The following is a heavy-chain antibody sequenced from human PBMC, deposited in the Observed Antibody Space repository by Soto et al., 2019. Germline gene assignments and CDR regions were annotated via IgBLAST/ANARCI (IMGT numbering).Heavy chain of an antibody. Sequence: ASVKVSCKASGYTFTSYGINWVRQATGQGLEWMGWMNPNSGNTGYAQKFQGRVTMTRNTSISTAYMELSSLRSEDTAVYYCARGRSLRYFDWLWYFQHWGQGTLVTVSS. CDR1: GYTFTSYG. J-gene: IGHJ1*01. CDR3: ARGRSLRYFDWLWYFQH. CDR2: MNPNSGNT. D-gene: IGHD3-9*01. V-gene: IGHV1-8*01.